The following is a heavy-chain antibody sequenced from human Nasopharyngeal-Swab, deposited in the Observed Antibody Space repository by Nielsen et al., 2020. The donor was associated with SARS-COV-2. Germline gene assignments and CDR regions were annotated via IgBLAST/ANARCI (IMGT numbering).Heavy chain of an antibody. Sequence: ASVKVSCKASGYTFTSYDINWARKATGQGLEWMGWMNPNSGYTGYAQKFQGRVTMTRNTSISTAYMELSSLRSEDTAVYYCARAERGRIVVVITSFYYYYMDVWGKGTTVTVSS. CDR1: GYTFTSYD. CDR2: MNPNSGYT. J-gene: IGHJ6*03. V-gene: IGHV1-8*01. CDR3: ARAERGRIVVVITSFYYYYMDV. D-gene: IGHD3-22*01.